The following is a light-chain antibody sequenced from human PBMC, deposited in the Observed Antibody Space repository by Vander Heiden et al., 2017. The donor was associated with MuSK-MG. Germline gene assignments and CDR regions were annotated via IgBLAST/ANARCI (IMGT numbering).Light chain of an antibody. J-gene: IGKJ1*01. V-gene: IGKV3-20*01. CDR1: QSVTSSS. CDR2: GAS. Sequence: SPGERATLSCRAGQSVTSSSLARYQQKPGQAPRLPIYGASTRATGIPDMFSGSGSGTYFTLTISRLEPEDFAVYYCQHLGRAETFGQGTRVEIK. CDR3: QHLGRAET.